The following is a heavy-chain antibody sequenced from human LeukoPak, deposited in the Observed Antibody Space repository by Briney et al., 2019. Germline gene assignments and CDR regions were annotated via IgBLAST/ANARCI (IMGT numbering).Heavy chain of an antibody. Sequence: SSETLSLTCTVSGGSISSSSYYWARIRQPPGKGLEWIGYVYYSGSTEYNPSLRSRVTISLEMSTHQFSLNLTSVTAADTAVYYCATNTGTVFDYWGQGALVTVSS. CDR3: ATNTGTVFDY. CDR2: VYYSGST. D-gene: IGHD7-27*01. CDR1: GGSISSSSYY. V-gene: IGHV4-61*05. J-gene: IGHJ4*02.